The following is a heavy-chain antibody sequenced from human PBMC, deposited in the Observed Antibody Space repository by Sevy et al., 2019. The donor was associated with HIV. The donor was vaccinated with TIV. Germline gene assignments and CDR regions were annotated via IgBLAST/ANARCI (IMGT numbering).Heavy chain of an antibody. Sequence: GGSLRLSCAASGFTFSSYGMHWVRQAPGKGLEWVAFIWYDGSNKYYADSVKGRFTISRDNSKNTLYLQMNSLRAEDTPVYYCAKEATIFGVVTCGTTGYYGMDVWGQGTTVTVSS. V-gene: IGHV3-30*02. D-gene: IGHD3-3*01. CDR1: GFTFSSYG. J-gene: IGHJ6*02. CDR2: IWYDGSNK. CDR3: AKEATIFGVVTCGTTGYYGMDV.